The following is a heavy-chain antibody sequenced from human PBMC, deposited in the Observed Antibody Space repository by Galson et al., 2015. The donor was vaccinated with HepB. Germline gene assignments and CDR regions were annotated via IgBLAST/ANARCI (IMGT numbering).Heavy chain of an antibody. CDR2: NSASGASI. V-gene: IGHV3-21*06. J-gene: IGHJ4*02. CDR3: VSDGTGGWFFDY. D-gene: IGHD6-19*01. CDR1: GFSLKTYN. Sequence: SLRLSCAASGFSLKTYNMCWVRQTPGKGPEWVASNSASGASIYYEDSVKGRFTISRDNDRNSVDLQMKNLRAEDTAMYYCVSDGTGGWFFDYWGQGSLVTVSS.